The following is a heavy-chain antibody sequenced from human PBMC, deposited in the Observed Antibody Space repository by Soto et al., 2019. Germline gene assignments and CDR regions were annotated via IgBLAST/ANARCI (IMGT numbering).Heavy chain of an antibody. CDR1: GFSLSNAGMG. CDR3: AQTEDGGRSRTPAGWFDA. D-gene: IGHD2-15*01. V-gene: IGHV2-26*01. J-gene: IGHJ5*02. Sequence: QVTLKESGPVLVKPTETLTLTCTVSGFSLSNAGMGVSWFRHPPGKALEWLAHIFSNDEKRFSTSLKNRLTISKDTSNSQVVLIMTNMDPVDTATYYCAQTEDGGRSRTPAGWFDAWGQGTLVTVSS. CDR2: IFSNDEK.